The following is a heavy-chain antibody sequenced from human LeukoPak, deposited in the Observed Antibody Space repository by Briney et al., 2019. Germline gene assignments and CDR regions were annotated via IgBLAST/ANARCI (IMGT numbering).Heavy chain of an antibody. D-gene: IGHD6-19*01. Sequence: GGSLRLSCAASGFTFSTYWMTWVRQAPGKGLEWVANIKQDGSARYYVDSVKGRFTISRENVENSLDLQMQSLRAEDTAVYYGARDTTGWKPLDYWGQGTLVTVSS. V-gene: IGHV3-7*05. CDR2: IKQDGSAR. CDR3: ARDTTGWKPLDY. J-gene: IGHJ4*02. CDR1: GFTFSTYW.